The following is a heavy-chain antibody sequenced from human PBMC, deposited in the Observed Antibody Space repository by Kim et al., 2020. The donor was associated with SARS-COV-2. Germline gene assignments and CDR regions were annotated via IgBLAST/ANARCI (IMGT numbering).Heavy chain of an antibody. D-gene: IGHD3-22*01. Sequence: GRFTISRDNSTNTLYLQMNRLRAEDTAVYYCAKDLHYYDSSGYYHPSFDYWGQGTLVTVSS. CDR3: AKDLHYYDSSGYYHPSFDY. J-gene: IGHJ4*02. V-gene: IGHV3-33*03.